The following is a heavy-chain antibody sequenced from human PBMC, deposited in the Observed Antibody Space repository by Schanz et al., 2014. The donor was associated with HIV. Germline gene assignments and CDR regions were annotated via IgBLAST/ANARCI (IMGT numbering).Heavy chain of an antibody. Sequence: QVQLQESGPGLVKPSQTLSLTCTVSGGSISSGAYYWSWIRQHPGKGLEWIGYIYYSGSTYYNPSLNSRLTISVDTSKNQFSLKLSSVTAADTAVYYCARLGETNYYDSSGYYWFDPWGQGTLVTVSS. V-gene: IGHV4-31*03. CDR1: GGSISSGAYY. CDR2: IYYSGST. CDR3: ARLGETNYYDSSGYYWFDP. J-gene: IGHJ5*02. D-gene: IGHD3-22*01.